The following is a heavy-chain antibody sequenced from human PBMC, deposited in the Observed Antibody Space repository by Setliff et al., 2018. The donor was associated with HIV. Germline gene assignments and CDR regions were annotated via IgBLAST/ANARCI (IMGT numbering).Heavy chain of an antibody. CDR3: ARDLNWGFDY. J-gene: IGHJ4*02. D-gene: IGHD7-27*01. CDR2: ITSSGNYK. CDR1: GFTISSYW. Sequence: GSLRLSCGASGFTISSYWVTWVRQAPGKGLEWVSSITSSGNYKSYADSVQGRFTISRDNAKNSLYLQMNSLRVEDTALYYCARDLNWGFDYWGQGTLVTVSS. V-gene: IGHV3-21*01.